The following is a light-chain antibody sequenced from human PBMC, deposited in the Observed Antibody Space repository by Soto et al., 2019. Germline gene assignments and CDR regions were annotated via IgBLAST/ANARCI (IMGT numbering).Light chain of an antibody. CDR3: QQYGNSPLLS. J-gene: IGKJ4*01. V-gene: IGKV3-20*01. Sequence: EIVLKQSPGTLALSPGERATLSCRASQSISSTYLAWYQQKPGQAPMLLIYDASSRATGIPDRFSGSVSGTDFTLTISRLDPEDYAVYYCQQYGNSPLLSFGGGTKVEI. CDR1: QSISSTY. CDR2: DAS.